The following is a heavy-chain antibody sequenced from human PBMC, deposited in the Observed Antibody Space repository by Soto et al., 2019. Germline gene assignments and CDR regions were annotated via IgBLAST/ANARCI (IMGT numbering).Heavy chain of an antibody. CDR2: TYYRSKWYN. CDR1: GDSVSSNSAA. D-gene: IGHD2-15*01. J-gene: IGHJ4*02. CDR3: AITRGGSWIFDY. Sequence: HSQALSLPCAISGDSVSSNSAAWNWIRQSPSRGLEWLGRTYYRSKWYNDYAVSVKSRITINPDTSKNQFSLQLNSVTPEDTAVYYCAITRGGSWIFDYWGQGTLVTVSS. V-gene: IGHV6-1*01.